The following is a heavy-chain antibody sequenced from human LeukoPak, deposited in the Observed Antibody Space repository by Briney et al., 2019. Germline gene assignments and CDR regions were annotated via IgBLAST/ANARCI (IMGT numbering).Heavy chain of an antibody. CDR2: ISSASGTK. J-gene: IGHJ4*02. Sequence: GGSLSLSCAVSGFTLNRYSMNCVRQAPGKGLDWVSYISSASGTKQYADSVKGRFTISRDNAKNSLFLQMNSLRAEDTAVYYCARWPYSSSYYFDYWGQGTLVTVSS. V-gene: IGHV3-48*01. CDR1: GFTLNRYS. D-gene: IGHD6-6*01. CDR3: ARWPYSSSYYFDY.